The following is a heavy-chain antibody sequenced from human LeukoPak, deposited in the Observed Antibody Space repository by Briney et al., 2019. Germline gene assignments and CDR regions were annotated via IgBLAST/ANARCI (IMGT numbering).Heavy chain of an antibody. V-gene: IGHV4-61*02. D-gene: IGHD4-17*01. CDR2: IYTSGST. Sequence: SETLSLTCTVSGGSISSGSYYWSWIRQPAGKGLEWIGRIYTSGSTNYNPSLKSRVTISVDTSKNQFSLKLSSVTAADTAVYYCARCPLRRASMTTVTTDWFDPWGQGTLVTVSS. CDR3: ARCPLRRASMTTVTTDWFDP. CDR1: GGSISSGSYY. J-gene: IGHJ5*02.